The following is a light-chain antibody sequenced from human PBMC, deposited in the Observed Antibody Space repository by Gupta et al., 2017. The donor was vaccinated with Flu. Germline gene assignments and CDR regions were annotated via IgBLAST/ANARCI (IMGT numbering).Light chain of an antibody. CDR2: SNN. CDR3: AAWDDSMNGVV. J-gene: IGLJ2*01. V-gene: IGLV1-44*01. CDR1: SSNIGSNT. Sequence: QSVLTQPPSASGTPGQSVTISCSGSSSNIGSNTVNWYQQLPGTAPKLLIYSNNQRPSGVPDRFSGSKSGTSASLAIXGXQSEEEXDYYCAAWDDSMNGVVFGGGTKLTVL.